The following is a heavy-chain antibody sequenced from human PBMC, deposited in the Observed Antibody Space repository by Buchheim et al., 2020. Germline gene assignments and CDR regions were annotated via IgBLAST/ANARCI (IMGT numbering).Heavy chain of an antibody. J-gene: IGHJ5*02. D-gene: IGHD2-21*01. CDR2: ISGSSNYI. CDR1: GFTFRSYS. CDR3: ARDGGGDYYSFLVWFDP. Sequence: EVQLVESGGGLVKPGESLRLSCAASGFTFRSYSVNWVRQAPGKGLEWVSSISGSSNYIYYADSVKGRFTISRDNAKNSLYLQMNSLRAEDTAVYYCARDGGGDYYSFLVWFDPWGQGT. V-gene: IGHV3-21*01.